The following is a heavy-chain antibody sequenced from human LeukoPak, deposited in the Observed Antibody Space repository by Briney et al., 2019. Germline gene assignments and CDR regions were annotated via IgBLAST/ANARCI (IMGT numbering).Heavy chain of an antibody. CDR2: ISSSSSYI. V-gene: IGHV3-21*01. Sequence: GRSLRLSCAASGFTFSSYSMNWVRQAPGKGLEWVSSISSSSSYIYYADSVKGRFTISRDNAKNSLYLQMNSLRAEDTAVYYCASPGAPTGFDYWGQGTLVTVSS. J-gene: IGHJ4*02. CDR1: GFTFSSYS. D-gene: IGHD1-14*01. CDR3: ASPGAPTGFDY.